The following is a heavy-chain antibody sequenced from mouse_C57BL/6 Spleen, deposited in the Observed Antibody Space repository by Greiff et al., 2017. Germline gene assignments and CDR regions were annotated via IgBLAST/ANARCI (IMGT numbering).Heavy chain of an antibody. V-gene: IGHV1-59*01. D-gene: IGHD3-2*02. CDR2: IDPSDSYT. Sequence: VKLQQPGAELVRPGTSVKLSCKASGYTFTSYWMHWVKQRPGQGLEWIGVIDPSDSYTNYNQKFKGKATLTVDNSSSTDYMQLSSLTSEDSAVYYCARRTLSAQAYYFDFWGQGTTLTVSS. CDR1: GYTFTSYW. CDR3: ARRTLSAQAYYFDF. J-gene: IGHJ2*01.